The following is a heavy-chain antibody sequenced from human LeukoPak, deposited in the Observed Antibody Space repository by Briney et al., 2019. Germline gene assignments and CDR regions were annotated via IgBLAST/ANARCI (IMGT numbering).Heavy chain of an antibody. V-gene: IGHV4-59*12. CDR2: IYYSGST. J-gene: IGHJ3*02. CDR3: ARRGYDTADAFDI. D-gene: IGHD5-12*01. Sequence: KTSETLSLTCTVSGGSISSYYWSWIRQPPGKGLEWIGYIYYSGSTNYNPSLKSRVTISVDTSKNQFSLKLSSVTAADTAVYYCARRGYDTADAFDIWGQGTLVTVSS. CDR1: GGSISSYY.